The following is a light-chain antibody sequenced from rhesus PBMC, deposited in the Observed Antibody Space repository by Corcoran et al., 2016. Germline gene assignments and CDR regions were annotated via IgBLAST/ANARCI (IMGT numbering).Light chain of an antibody. CDR1: QSLLHSNGNTS. J-gene: IGKJ2*01. Sequence: DIVMTQTPLSLPVTPGEPASISCRSSQSLLHSNGNTSLDWYLQKPGQSPRFLIYKVTNREPGVPDRFSGSGSGTDFTLKISRVEPEDVGVCYCMQSTKDPSFGQGTKGEIK. CDR2: KVT. V-gene: IGKV2-68*01. CDR3: MQSTKDPS.